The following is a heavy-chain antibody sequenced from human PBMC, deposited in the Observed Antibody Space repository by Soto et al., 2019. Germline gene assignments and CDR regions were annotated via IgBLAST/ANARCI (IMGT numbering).Heavy chain of an antibody. CDR2: INPNGGVT. Sequence: QVQLVQSGAEVRKPGASVTVSCRSSGDSFNDYYIHWVRQAPGQGFEWMGWINPNGGVTKYAQKFQGWVSMTRDTSIRTVYMQLSRLRSDETAVYYCARESGGATAPLDYYYCDMDVWGTGTTVTVSS. J-gene: IGHJ6*03. V-gene: IGHV1-2*04. D-gene: IGHD5-12*01. CDR1: GDSFNDYY. CDR3: ARESGGATAPLDYYYCDMDV.